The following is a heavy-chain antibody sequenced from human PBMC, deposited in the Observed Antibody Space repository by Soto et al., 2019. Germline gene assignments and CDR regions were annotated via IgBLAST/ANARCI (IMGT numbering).Heavy chain of an antibody. Sequence: GGSLRLSCAASGFTFTTYAMSWVRQAPGKGLEWVSSIRGSGGSAYYADSVKGRFAISRDNSQNTLYLQMNSLGGEDTAVYYCAKIVLGNNYGGFEYWGQGALVTVSS. CDR1: GFTFTTYA. CDR2: IRGSGGSA. D-gene: IGHD4-17*01. J-gene: IGHJ4*02. CDR3: AKIVLGNNYGGFEY. V-gene: IGHV3-23*01.